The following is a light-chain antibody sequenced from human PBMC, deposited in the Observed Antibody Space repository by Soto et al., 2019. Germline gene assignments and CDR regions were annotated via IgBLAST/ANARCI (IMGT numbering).Light chain of an antibody. CDR1: QSVFSS. CDR3: QHYANWPLT. Sequence: EIVMTQSPATLSVSPGERATLSCRASQSVFSSLAWFQQKPGQAPRLLIYGAATRATGIPARFSGSGSGTEFTLTISSLQSEDFAVYYCQHYANWPLTFGGGTKIESK. V-gene: IGKV3-15*01. J-gene: IGKJ4*01. CDR2: GAA.